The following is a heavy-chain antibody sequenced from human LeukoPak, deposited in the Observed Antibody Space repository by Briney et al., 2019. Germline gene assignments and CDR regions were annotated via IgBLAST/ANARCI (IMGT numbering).Heavy chain of an antibody. D-gene: IGHD2-2*01. V-gene: IGHV1-2*02. CDR2: INPNSGGT. Sequence: ASVKVSCKASGYTFTGYYMHWVRQAPGQGLEWMGWINPNSGGTNYAQKFQGRVTMTRDTSTSTVYMELSSLRSEDTAVYYCAGGNYCSSTSCYLDYWGQGTLVTVSS. J-gene: IGHJ4*02. CDR1: GYTFTGYY. CDR3: AGGNYCSSTSCYLDY.